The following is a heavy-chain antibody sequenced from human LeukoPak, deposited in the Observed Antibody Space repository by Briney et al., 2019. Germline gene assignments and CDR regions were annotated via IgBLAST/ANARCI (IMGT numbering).Heavy chain of an antibody. CDR2: IYYSGST. Sequence: SETLSLTCTVSGGSISSGSYYWGWIRQPPGKGLEWIGSIYYSGSTYYNPSLKSRVTISVDTSKNQFSLKLSSVTAADTAVYYCARVAVAGPNWFDPWGQGTLVTVSS. CDR3: ARVAVAGPNWFDP. CDR1: GGSISSGSYY. J-gene: IGHJ5*02. V-gene: IGHV4-39*07. D-gene: IGHD6-19*01.